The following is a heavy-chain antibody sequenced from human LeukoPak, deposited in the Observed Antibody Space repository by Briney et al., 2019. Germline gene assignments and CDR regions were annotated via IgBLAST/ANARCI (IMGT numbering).Heavy chain of an antibody. CDR2: ISSSGSTI. CDR1: GFTFSSYE. D-gene: IGHD6-13*01. V-gene: IGHV3-48*03. CDR3: ARDRIEQQRTLGRSSNYYYYYYMDV. Sequence: GGSLRLSCAASGFTFSSYEMNWVRQAPGKGLEWVSYISSSGSTIYYADSVKGRFTISRDNAKNSLYLQMNSLRAEDTAVYYCARDRIEQQRTLGRSSNYYYYYYMDVWGKGTTVTVSS. J-gene: IGHJ6*03.